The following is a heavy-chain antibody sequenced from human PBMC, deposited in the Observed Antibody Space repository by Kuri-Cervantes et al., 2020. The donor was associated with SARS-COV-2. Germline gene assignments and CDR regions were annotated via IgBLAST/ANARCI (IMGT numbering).Heavy chain of an antibody. V-gene: IGHV5-51*01. Sequence: KVSCKGSGYSFTSYWIGWVRQRPGKGLEWMGIIYPGDSDTRYSPSFQGQVTISADKSISTSYLQWSSLKASDTAMYYCARQKFHYYDSSGYQGDTDYWGQGTLVTVSS. D-gene: IGHD3-22*01. CDR2: IYPGDSDT. CDR3: ARQKFHYYDSSGYQGDTDY. J-gene: IGHJ4*02. CDR1: GYSFTSYW.